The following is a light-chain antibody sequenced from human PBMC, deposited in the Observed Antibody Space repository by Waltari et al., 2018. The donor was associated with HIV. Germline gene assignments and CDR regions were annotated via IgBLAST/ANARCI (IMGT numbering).Light chain of an antibody. CDR3: MQTLRIPWT. CDR1: ASLRHENGFKY. Sequence: VVMNQSPRYLPVSLGEPASISCATNASLRHENGFKYLDWYLQRPGRPPKLLIQLATSRAFGVPTRFGGNASDTHFTLTISRLETGDVGLYYCMQTLRIPWTFGQGTRV. V-gene: IGKV2-28*01. J-gene: IGKJ1*01. CDR2: LAT.